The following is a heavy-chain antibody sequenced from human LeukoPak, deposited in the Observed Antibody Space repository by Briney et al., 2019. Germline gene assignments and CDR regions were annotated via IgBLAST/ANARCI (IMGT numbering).Heavy chain of an antibody. CDR2: IIPILGTA. J-gene: IGHJ3*02. D-gene: IGHD1-26*01. CDR3: ARELLGPGADAFDI. CDR1: GGTFSSYA. V-gene: IGHV1-69*05. Sequence: GASVKVSCKASGGTFSSYAISWVRQAPGQGLEWMGGIIPILGTANYAQKFQGRVTITTDESTSTAYMELSSLRSEDTAVYYCARELLGPGADAFDIWGQGTMVTVSS.